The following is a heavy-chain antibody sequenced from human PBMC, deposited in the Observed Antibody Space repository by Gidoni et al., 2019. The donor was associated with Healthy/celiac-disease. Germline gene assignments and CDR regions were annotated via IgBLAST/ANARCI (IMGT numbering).Heavy chain of an antibody. CDR3: AKDEGDIVVVPAAIDY. Sequence: QVQLVESGGGVVQPGRSLRLSCAASGFTFSSYGMHWVRQAPGKGLEWVAVISYDGSNKYYADSVKGRFTISRDNSKNTLYLQMNSLRAEDTAVYYCAKDEGDIVVVPAAIDYWGQGTLVTVSS. CDR1: GFTFSSYG. J-gene: IGHJ4*02. D-gene: IGHD2-2*02. V-gene: IGHV3-30*18. CDR2: ISYDGSNK.